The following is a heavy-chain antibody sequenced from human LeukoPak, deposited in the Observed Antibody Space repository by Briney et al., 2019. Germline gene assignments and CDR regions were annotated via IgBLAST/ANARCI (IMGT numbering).Heavy chain of an antibody. CDR3: GRRRGSYAFDY. V-gene: IGHV3-7*01. D-gene: IGHD1-26*01. CDR1: GFTFSNYW. CDR2: IKQDGSEK. J-gene: IGHJ4*02. Sequence: GGSLRLSCAASGFTFSNYWMTWVRQAPGKGLEWVANIKQDGSEKDYVDSVKGRLTISRDNAKNSLYLQMNSLRVEDTAVYYLGRRRGSYAFDYWGQGTLVTVSS.